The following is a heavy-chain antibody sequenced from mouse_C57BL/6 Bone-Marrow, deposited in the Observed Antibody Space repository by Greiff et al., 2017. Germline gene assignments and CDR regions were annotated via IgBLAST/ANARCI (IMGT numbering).Heavy chain of an antibody. V-gene: IGHV5-12*01. CDR3: ARQGYGNFWFAY. D-gene: IGHD2-1*01. J-gene: IGHJ3*01. Sequence: EVQGVESGGGLVQPGGSLKLSCAASGFTFSDYYMYWVRQTPEKRLEWVAYLSNGGGSTYYPDTVKGRFTISSDNAKNTLYLQMSRLKSEDTAMYYCARQGYGNFWFAYWGQGTLVTVSA. CDR2: LSNGGGST. CDR1: GFTFSDYY.